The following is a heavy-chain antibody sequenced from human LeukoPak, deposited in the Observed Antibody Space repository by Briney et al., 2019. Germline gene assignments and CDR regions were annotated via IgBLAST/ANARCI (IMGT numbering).Heavy chain of an antibody. D-gene: IGHD6-19*01. V-gene: IGHV3-74*01. CDR3: ARGLAVAGSSWFDP. CDR1: GFTFSSYA. Sequence: GGSLRLSCAASGFTFSSYAMSWVRQAPGKGLEWVSRINSDGSSRSYVDSVMGRFTISRDNAKNTLYLQLDSLSAEDTAVYYCARGLAVAGSSWFDPWGQGTLVSVSS. CDR2: INSDGSSR. J-gene: IGHJ5*02.